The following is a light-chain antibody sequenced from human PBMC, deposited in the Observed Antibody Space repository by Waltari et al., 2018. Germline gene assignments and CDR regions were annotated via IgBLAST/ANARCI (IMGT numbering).Light chain of an antibody. V-gene: IGKV2-30*02. J-gene: IGKJ2*03. CDR3: GQGTHLPYS. CDR1: QSLVHSNGKTY. Sequence: DVVMTQSPLSLPITPGQPASISCRSSQSLVHSNGKTYLYWYQQKPGQPPRRLIYEVSNQDSGVPDRFSGSGAGTDFTLKISRVEAEDVGVYYCGQGTHLPYSFGQGTKVEIK. CDR2: EVS.